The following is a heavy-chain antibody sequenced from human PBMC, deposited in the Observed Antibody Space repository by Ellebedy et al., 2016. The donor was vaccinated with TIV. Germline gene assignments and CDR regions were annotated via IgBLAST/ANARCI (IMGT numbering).Heavy chain of an antibody. V-gene: IGHV3-66*01. CDR3: ARGPDYYYGSGP. CDR2: IYSGGST. Sequence: GESLKISCTASGFTFGDYAMSWVRQAPGKGLEWVSVIYSGGSTYYADSVKGRFTISRDNSKNTLYLQMNSLRAEDTAVYYCARGPDYYYGSGPWGQGTLVTVSS. D-gene: IGHD3-10*01. J-gene: IGHJ4*02. CDR1: GFTFGDYA.